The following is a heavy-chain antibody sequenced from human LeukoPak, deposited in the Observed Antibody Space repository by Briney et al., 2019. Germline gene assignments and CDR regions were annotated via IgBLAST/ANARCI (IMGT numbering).Heavy chain of an antibody. CDR2: IWYDGSNK. Sequence: GRSLRLSCTASGFTFGDYAMSWVRQAPGKGLEWVAVIWYDGSNKYYADSVKGRFTISRDNSKNTLYLQMNSLRAEDTAVYYCAKERGTDYGDHWYFDLWGRGTLVTVSS. D-gene: IGHD4-17*01. CDR3: AKERGTDYGDHWYFDL. CDR1: GFTFGDYA. V-gene: IGHV3-33*06. J-gene: IGHJ2*01.